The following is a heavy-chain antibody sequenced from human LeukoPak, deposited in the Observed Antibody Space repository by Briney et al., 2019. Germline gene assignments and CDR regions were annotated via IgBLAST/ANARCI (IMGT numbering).Heavy chain of an antibody. D-gene: IGHD3-9*01. CDR3: ARGGWHYDILTGYYNPYYYGMDV. CDR2: IYYSGST. Sequence: SETLSLTCAVYGGSFSGYYWSWIRQPPGKGLGWIGYIYYSGSTNYNPSLKSRVTISVDTSKNQFSLKLSSVTAADTAVYYCARGGWHYDILTGYYNPYYYGMDVWGQGTTVTVSS. J-gene: IGHJ6*02. V-gene: IGHV4-59*01. CDR1: GGSFSGYY.